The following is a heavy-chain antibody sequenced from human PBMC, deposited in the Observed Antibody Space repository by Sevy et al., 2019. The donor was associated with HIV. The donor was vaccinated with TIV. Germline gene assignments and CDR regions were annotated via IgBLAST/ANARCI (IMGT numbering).Heavy chain of an antibody. Sequence: ASVKVSCKASGYNFYIHWVRQAPGQGLQWMGRVTPTNGATDYAQKFQGRVAMTMDTSITTAYVELSGLKSDDTAIYYCAGQSLGCYNWFDPWGQGTLVTVSS. D-gene: IGHD6-19*01. V-gene: IGHV1-2*06. CDR3: AGQSLGCYNWFDP. CDR1: GYNFY. J-gene: IGHJ5*02. CDR2: VTPTNGAT.